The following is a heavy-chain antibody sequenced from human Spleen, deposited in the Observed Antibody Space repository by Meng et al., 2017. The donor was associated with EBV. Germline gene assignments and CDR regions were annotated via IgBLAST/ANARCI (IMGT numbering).Heavy chain of an antibody. CDR2: IHYTGTT. V-gene: IGHV4-39*07. J-gene: IGHJ1*01. CDR1: GVSVNERDYY. CDR3: ARVGSDYANFQV. D-gene: IGHD2-8*01. Sequence: LPRQASGPGLVKPSATLSLTCTVSGVSVNERDYYWGWVRQSPGRGLEWIGTIHYTGTTSYNPSLRSRVTMSLDTSKNQFSLRLTSVTAADTAIYYCARVGSDYANFQVWGPGTLVTVSS.